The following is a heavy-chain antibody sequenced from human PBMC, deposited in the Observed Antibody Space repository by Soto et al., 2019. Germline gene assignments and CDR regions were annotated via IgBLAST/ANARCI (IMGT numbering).Heavy chain of an antibody. J-gene: IGHJ3*01. Sequence: PXESLKISCRGSGYYSSSYWIAWVRQMSGKGLEWVGSVYVSDSETKYSPSFQGQVTISADKYTNTAYLYWSSLKASDTAMYYCARRGTLSGRDAFDVWGEGPMVTVSS. CDR3: ARRGTLSGRDAFDV. V-gene: IGHV5-51*01. CDR2: VYVSDSET. D-gene: IGHD5-12*01. CDR1: GYYSSSYW.